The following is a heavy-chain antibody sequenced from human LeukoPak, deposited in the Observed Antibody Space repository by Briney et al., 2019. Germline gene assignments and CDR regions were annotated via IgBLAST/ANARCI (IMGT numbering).Heavy chain of an antibody. CDR2: INPNSGGT. J-gene: IGHJ4*02. CDR1: GYTFTGYY. CDR3: ARDHGRRSSSSLTDY. V-gene: IGHV1-2*02. D-gene: IGHD6-6*01. Sequence: ASVKVSCKASGYTFTGYYMHWVRQAPGQGLEWMGWINPNSGGTNYAQKFQGRVTMTRDMSTSTVYMELSSLRSEDTAVYYCARDHGRRSSSSLTDYWGQGTLVTVSS.